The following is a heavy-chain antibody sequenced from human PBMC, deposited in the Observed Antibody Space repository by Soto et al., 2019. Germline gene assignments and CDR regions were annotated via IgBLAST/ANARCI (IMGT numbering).Heavy chain of an antibody. Sequence: SETLSLTCAVYGGSFSGYYWSWIRQPAGKGLEWIGRMYTTGSTNYNPSLKSRVTMSVDTSKNQFSLKLSSVTAADTAVYYCARATTDSGKNWFDPWGQGTLVTVSS. J-gene: IGHJ5*02. CDR1: GGSFSGYY. CDR3: ARATTDSGKNWFDP. CDR2: MYTTGST. D-gene: IGHD1-1*01. V-gene: IGHV4-59*10.